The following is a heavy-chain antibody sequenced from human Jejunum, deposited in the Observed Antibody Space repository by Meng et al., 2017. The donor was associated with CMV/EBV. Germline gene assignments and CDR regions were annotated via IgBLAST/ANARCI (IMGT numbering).Heavy chain of an antibody. CDR2: IKKKANRYIT. CDR1: FREHH. J-gene: IGHJ4*02. Sequence: FREHHKEWGSQGRGKGLEWVGRIKKKANRYITEYAAAGRGRFTISRDDSKNSLYLQMNSRKTEDTAVYYCGRDSMKGGGFDCWGQGILVTVSS. V-gene: IGHV3-72*01. CDR3: GRDSMKGGGFDC. D-gene: IGHD3-10*01.